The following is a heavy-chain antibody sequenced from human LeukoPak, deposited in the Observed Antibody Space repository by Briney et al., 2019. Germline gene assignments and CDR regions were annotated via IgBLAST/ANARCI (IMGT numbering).Heavy chain of an antibody. CDR1: GGTFSSYA. Sequence: ASVKVSCKASGGTFSSYAISWVRQAPGQGLEWMGGIIPIFGTANYAQKFQGRVTITADESTSTAYMELSSLRSEDTAVCYCASKRGYSYGLDYWGQGTLVTVSS. CDR2: IIPIFGTA. D-gene: IGHD5-18*01. J-gene: IGHJ4*02. CDR3: ASKRGYSYGLDY. V-gene: IGHV1-69*13.